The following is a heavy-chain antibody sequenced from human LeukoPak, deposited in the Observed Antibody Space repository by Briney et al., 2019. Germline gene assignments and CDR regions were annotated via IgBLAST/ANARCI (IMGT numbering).Heavy chain of an antibody. D-gene: IGHD6-13*01. CDR1: GGTFSSYA. CDR2: ISAYNGNT. V-gene: IGHV1-18*01. Sequence: ASVKVSCKASGGTFSSYAISWVRQAPGQGLEWMGWISAYNGNTNYAQKLQGRVTMTTDTSTSTAYMELRSLRSDDTAVYYCARGGEAAAGTRGNWFDPWGQGTLVTVSS. CDR3: ARGGEAAAGTRGNWFDP. J-gene: IGHJ5*02.